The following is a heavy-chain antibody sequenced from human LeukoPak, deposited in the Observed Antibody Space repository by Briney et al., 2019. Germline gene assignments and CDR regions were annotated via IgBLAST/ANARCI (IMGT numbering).Heavy chain of an antibody. V-gene: IGHV3-23*01. CDR2: ISSSGGST. CDR1: GFTFSSYA. D-gene: IGHD6-19*01. CDR3: ATTWGSSGSFDY. J-gene: IGHJ4*02. Sequence: GGSLRLSSAASGFTFSSYAMSWVRQAPGKGLEWVSAISSSGGSTYYADSVKGRFTISRDNSKNTLYLQMNSLRAEDTAVYYCATTWGSSGSFDYWGQGTLVTVSS.